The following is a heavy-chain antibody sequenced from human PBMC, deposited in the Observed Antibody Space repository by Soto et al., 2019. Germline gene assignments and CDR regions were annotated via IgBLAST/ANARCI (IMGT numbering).Heavy chain of an antibody. D-gene: IGHD5-18*01. Sequence: GGSLRLSCAASGFTFSSNAMNWVRQAPGKGLEWVSAISGSGGTTYYADSVKGRFTISRDNSKNTLYLQMNSLRAEDTAVYYCAKHSREGGYNYGYGPYWGQGTLVTVSS. V-gene: IGHV3-23*01. CDR3: AKHSREGGYNYGYGPY. CDR2: ISGSGGTT. CDR1: GFTFSSNA. J-gene: IGHJ4*02.